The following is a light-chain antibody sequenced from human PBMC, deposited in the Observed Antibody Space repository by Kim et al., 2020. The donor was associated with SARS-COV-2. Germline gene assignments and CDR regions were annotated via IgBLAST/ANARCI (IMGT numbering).Light chain of an antibody. CDR2: ASS. Sequence: SASLGDTVTISFRTRQFVSSSVAWYQQKPGKAPKLLLYASSSLRSGVSPRFSGSGSGTDFTLTITNVQPEDFATYYCQQTDTFPYTFGQGTKLEI. CDR1: QFVSSS. J-gene: IGKJ2*01. V-gene: IGKV1-12*01. CDR3: QQTDTFPYT.